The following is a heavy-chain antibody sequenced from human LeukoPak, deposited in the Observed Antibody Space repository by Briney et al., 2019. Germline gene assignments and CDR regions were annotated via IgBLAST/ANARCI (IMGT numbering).Heavy chain of an antibody. V-gene: IGHV3-74*01. CDR1: GFTFSSYW. CDR2: INSDGTTS. CDR3: VRDKREWLSPFDY. J-gene: IGHJ4*02. Sequence: PGGSLRLSCAVSGFTFSSYWMHWVRQAPGKGLVWVSRINSDGTTSTYADSVKGRFTISRDNAKNTLFLQMNSLRVEDTAVYYCVRDKREWLSPFDYWGQGTLVTVSS. D-gene: IGHD5-12*01.